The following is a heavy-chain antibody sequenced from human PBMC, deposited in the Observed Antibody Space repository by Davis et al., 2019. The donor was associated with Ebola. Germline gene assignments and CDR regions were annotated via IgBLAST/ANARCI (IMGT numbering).Heavy chain of an antibody. Sequence: AASVKVSCKTSGYTFTNYAIHWVRQAPGQRLEWMGWINAGNGDTKYSQKFQGRVTITRDTPASTAYMELSRLRSDDTAVYYCARDSYCSGGSCPGAFDIWGQGTMVTVSS. CDR2: INAGNGDT. V-gene: IGHV1-3*01. J-gene: IGHJ3*02. CDR1: GYTFTNYA. D-gene: IGHD2-15*01. CDR3: ARDSYCSGGSCPGAFDI.